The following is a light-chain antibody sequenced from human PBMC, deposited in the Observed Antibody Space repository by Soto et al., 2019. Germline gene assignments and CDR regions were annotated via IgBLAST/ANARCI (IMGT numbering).Light chain of an antibody. Sequence: AIQMTQSPSSLSASVGDRVTITCRASQGIRNDLGWYQQKPGKAPKVLIFAASSLQSGVPSRFSGSGSGTDFTLTISSLEPEDFATYYCQHCDTYWAFGQGTKVEVE. J-gene: IGKJ1*01. V-gene: IGKV1-6*01. CDR3: QHCDTYWA. CDR1: QGIRND. CDR2: AAS.